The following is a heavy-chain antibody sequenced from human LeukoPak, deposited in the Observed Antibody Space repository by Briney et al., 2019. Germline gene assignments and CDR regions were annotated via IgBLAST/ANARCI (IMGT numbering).Heavy chain of an antibody. J-gene: IGHJ5*02. D-gene: IGHD3-3*01. CDR1: GGSISSYY. V-gene: IGHV4-4*07. CDR2: IYTSGST. CDR3: AGQYYDFWSGYYWFDP. Sequence: SQTLSLTYTVSGGSISSYYWSWIRQPAGKGLEWIGRIYTSGSTNYNPSLKSRVTMSVDTSKNQFSLKLSSVTAADTAVYYCAGQYYDFWSGYYWFDPWGQGTLVTVSS.